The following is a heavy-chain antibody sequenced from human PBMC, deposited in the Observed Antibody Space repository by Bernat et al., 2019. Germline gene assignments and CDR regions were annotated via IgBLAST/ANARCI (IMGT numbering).Heavy chain of an antibody. D-gene: IGHD5-12*01. Sequence: EVQLVESGGGLVQPGGSLRLSCAASGFTFSSYWMHWVRQAPGKGLVWVSRINSDGSSTSYADSVKGRFTISRDNAKNTLYLQMNSLRAEDTAVYYCATTIVATIFPDYWGQGTLVTVSS. CDR3: ATTIVATIFPDY. J-gene: IGHJ4*02. CDR1: GFTFSSYW. CDR2: INSDGSST. V-gene: IGHV3-74*01.